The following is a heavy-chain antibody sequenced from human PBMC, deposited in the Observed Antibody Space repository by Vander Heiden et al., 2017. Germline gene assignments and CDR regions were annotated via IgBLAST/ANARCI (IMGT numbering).Heavy chain of an antibody. CDR2: ITQEGREK. Sequence: EVQLVESGGGLVQPGGSLRLSCAGSGFMFSYYWMTWVRQAPGKGLEWVANITQEGREKNYVDFVKGRFTISRDNAKNSLYLQMKSLRAEDTAGDDCASDLSYWGQGTLVTVSS. J-gene: IGHJ4*02. CDR1: GFMFSYYW. CDR3: ASDLSY. V-gene: IGHV3-7*01.